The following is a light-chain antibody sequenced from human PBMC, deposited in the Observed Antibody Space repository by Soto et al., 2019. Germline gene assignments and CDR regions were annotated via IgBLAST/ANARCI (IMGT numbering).Light chain of an antibody. Sequence: EIVLTQSPGTLSLSPGERATLSFRASQSVSSTYLAWYQQKPGQAPRLLIYGASSRATGIPDRFSGSGSGTDFTLTISSLQPEDFAVYYCQQDYNLPFTFGQGTRLENK. CDR2: GAS. CDR1: QSVSSTY. V-gene: IGKV3-20*01. J-gene: IGKJ5*01. CDR3: QQDYNLPFT.